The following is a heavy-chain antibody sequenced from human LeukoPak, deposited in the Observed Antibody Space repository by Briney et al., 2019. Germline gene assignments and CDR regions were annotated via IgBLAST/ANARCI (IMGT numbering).Heavy chain of an antibody. J-gene: IGHJ5*02. CDR3: ARDCEIRGVEGGFDP. D-gene: IGHD3-10*01. V-gene: IGHV1-2*06. CDR1: GYTFTGYY. Sequence: GASVKVSCKASGYTFTGYYMHWVRQAPGQGLEWMGRINPNSGGTNYAQKFQGRVTMTRDTSISTAYMELSRLRSDDTAVYYCARDCEIRGVEGGFDPWGQGTLVTVSS. CDR2: INPNSGGT.